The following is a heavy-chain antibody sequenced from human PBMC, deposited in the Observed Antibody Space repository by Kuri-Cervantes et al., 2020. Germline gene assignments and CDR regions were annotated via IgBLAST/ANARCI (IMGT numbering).Heavy chain of an antibody. CDR2: INTNTGNP. J-gene: IGHJ4*02. D-gene: IGHD3-16*02. CDR1: GYTFTSYA. CDR3: ATALRDYIWGSYRPFDY. Sequence: ASVKVSCKASGYTFTSYAMNWVRQAPGQGLEWMGWINTNTGNPTYAQGFAGRFVFSLDTSVSTAYLQISSLKAEDTAVYYCATALRDYIWGSYRPFDYWGQGTLVTVSS. V-gene: IGHV7-4-1*02.